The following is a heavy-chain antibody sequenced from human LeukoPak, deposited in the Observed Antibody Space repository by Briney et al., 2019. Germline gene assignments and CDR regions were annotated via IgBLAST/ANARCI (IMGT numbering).Heavy chain of an antibody. CDR1: SGSLSGYY. J-gene: IGHJ5*02. Sequence: SETLSLTCAVYSGSLSGYYWSWIRQPPGKGLEWIGEINHSGSTNYNPSLKSRVTISVDTSKNQFSLKLSSVTAADTAVYYCARRRRWQWQDNWFDPWGQGTLVTVSS. V-gene: IGHV4-34*01. CDR2: INHSGST. CDR3: ARRRRWQWQDNWFDP. D-gene: IGHD6-19*01.